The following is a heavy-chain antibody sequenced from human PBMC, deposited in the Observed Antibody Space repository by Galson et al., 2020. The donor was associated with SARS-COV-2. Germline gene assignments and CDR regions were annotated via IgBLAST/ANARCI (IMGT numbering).Heavy chain of an antibody. D-gene: IGHD3-9*01. Sequence: GGSLRLSCAASGFTFSSYGMHWVRQAPGKGLEWVAVIWYDGSNKYYADSVKGRFTISRDNSKNTLYLQMNSLRAEDTAVYYCARDVTPKTYYDILTGYLQGLIKGGYNWFDPWGQGTLVTVSS. V-gene: IGHV3-33*01. CDR3: ARDVTPKTYYDILTGYLQGLIKGGYNWFDP. J-gene: IGHJ5*02. CDR1: GFTFSSYG. CDR2: IWYDGSNK.